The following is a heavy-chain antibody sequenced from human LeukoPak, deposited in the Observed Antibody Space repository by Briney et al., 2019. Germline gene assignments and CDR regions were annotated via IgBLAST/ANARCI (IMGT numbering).Heavy chain of an antibody. CDR3: ATPVGGIWSFDY. CDR2: IKQDGSEK. Sequence: GGSLRLSCTASGFTFSSYWMTWVRQAPGKGLEWVTNIKQDGSEKYYVDSVKGRFTVSRDNAMNSLYLQMNSLRAEDSAVYFCATPVGGIWSFDYWGQGTLVTVCS. CDR1: GFTFSSYW. J-gene: IGHJ4*02. V-gene: IGHV3-7*01. D-gene: IGHD6-13*01.